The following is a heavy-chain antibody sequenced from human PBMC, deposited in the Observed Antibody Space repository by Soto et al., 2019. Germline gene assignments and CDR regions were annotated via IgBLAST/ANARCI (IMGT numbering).Heavy chain of an antibody. V-gene: IGHV1-24*01. CDR3: ATCPLSGSISCYGLVSWFDP. D-gene: IGHD2-2*01. J-gene: IGHJ5*02. CDR2: FDPEDGET. CDR1: GYTLTELS. Sequence: ASVKVSCKVSGYTLTELSMHWVRQAPGKGLEWMGGFDPEDGETIYAQKFQGRVTMTEDTSTDTAYMELSSLRSEDTAVYYCATCPLSGSISCYGLVSWFDPWGQGTLVTVSS.